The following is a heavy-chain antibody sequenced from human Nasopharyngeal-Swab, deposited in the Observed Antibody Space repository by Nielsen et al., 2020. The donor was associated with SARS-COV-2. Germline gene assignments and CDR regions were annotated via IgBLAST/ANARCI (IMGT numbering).Heavy chain of an antibody. CDR2: ISGSGGST. CDR3: ANDYYDSSGYYAPLDY. D-gene: IGHD3-22*01. J-gene: IGHJ4*02. CDR1: GFTFSSYA. V-gene: IGHV3-23*01. Sequence: GESLKISCAASGFTFSSYAMSWVRQAPGKGLEWVSAISGSGGSTYYADSVKGRFTISRDNSKNTLYLQMNSLRAEDTAVYYCANDYYDSSGYYAPLDYWGQGTLVTVSS.